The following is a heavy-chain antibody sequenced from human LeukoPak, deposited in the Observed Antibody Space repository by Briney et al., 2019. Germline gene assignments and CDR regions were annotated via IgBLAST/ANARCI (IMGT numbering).Heavy chain of an antibody. D-gene: IGHD5-24*01. J-gene: IGHJ4*02. CDR2: IYSGGST. CDR1: GFTVSSNY. Sequence: GGSLRLSCAASGFTVSSNYMSWVRQAPGKGLEWVSVIYSGGSTYYADSVKGRFTISRDNSKNTLYLQMGSLRAEDMAVYYCARVGEMATSDYWGQGTLVTVSS. CDR3: ARVGEMATSDY. V-gene: IGHV3-66*01.